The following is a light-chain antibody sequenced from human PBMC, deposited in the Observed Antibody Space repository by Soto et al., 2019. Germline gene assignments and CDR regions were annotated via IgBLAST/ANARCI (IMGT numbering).Light chain of an antibody. V-gene: IGKV3-15*01. Sequence: MTQSPATLSVSPGERVTFSCRASQSVTTNLAWYQQKPGQSPRLLISDASSGASGIPARFSGSGSGKDFTLSISILAPEDFAVYYCEQYSRRWTFGQGTKVDIK. CDR3: EQYSRRWT. J-gene: IGKJ1*01. CDR1: QSVTTN. CDR2: DAS.